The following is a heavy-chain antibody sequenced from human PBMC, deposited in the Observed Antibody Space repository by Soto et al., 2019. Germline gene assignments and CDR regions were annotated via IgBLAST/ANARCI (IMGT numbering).Heavy chain of an antibody. Sequence: GGSLRLSCAASGFTFSSYAMSWVRQAPGKGLEWVSAISGSGGSTYYADSVKGRFTISRDNSKNTLYLQMNSLRAEDTAVYYCATALVIPSPNIAPPGSNWFDPWGQGTLVTVSS. J-gene: IGHJ5*02. V-gene: IGHV3-23*01. CDR3: ATALVIPSPNIAPPGSNWFDP. CDR1: GFTFSSYA. D-gene: IGHD6-6*01. CDR2: ISGSGGST.